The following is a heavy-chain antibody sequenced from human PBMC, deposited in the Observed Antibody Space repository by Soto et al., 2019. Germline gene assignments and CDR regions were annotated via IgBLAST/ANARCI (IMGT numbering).Heavy chain of an antibody. Sequence: ETLSLTCTVSGGSISSYYWSWIRQPPGKGLEWIGYIYYSGSTNYNPSLKSRVTISVDTSKNQFSLKLSSVTAADTAVYYCAREDYCSSTSCYGGGWFDPWGQGTLVTVSS. J-gene: IGHJ5*02. D-gene: IGHD2-2*01. CDR2: IYYSGST. V-gene: IGHV4-59*01. CDR1: GGSISSYY. CDR3: AREDYCSSTSCYGGGWFDP.